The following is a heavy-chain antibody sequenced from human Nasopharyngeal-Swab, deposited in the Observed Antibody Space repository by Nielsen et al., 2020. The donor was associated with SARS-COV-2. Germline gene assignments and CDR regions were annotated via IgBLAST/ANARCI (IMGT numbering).Heavy chain of an antibody. CDR1: GGTFSSYA. CDR3: ARAGGGNSGIGYYYYYMDV. J-gene: IGHJ6*03. Sequence: SVKVSCKASGGTFSSYAINWVRQAPGQGLEWMGGIIPIFGTANYAQKFQGRVTITADESTSTAYMELSSLRSEDTAVYYCARAGGGNSGIGYYYYYMDVWGKGTTVTVSS. D-gene: IGHD4-23*01. V-gene: IGHV1-69*13. CDR2: IIPIFGTA.